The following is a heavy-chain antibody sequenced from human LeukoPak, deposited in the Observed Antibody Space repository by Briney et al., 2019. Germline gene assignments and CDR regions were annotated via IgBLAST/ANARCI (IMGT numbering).Heavy chain of an antibody. D-gene: IGHD1-26*01. J-gene: IGHJ5*02. CDR3: ASSSGSYYWFDP. CDR1: GGSISTYY. V-gene: IGHV4-59*01. Sequence: SETLSLTCTVSGGSISTYYWSWIRQPPGKGLEWIAYIYYSGITKYNPSLKSRVTISVDTSKNQFSLKLSSVTAADTAVYYCASSSGSYYWFDPWGQGTLVTVSS. CDR2: IYYSGIT.